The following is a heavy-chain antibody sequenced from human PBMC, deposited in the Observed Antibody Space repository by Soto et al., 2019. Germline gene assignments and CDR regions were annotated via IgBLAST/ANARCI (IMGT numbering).Heavy chain of an antibody. CDR2: ISGSGGNT. V-gene: IGHV3-23*01. Sequence: EVQLLESGGGLVQPGGSLRLSCAASGFTFSSYAMSWVRQAPGKGLEWVSAISGSGGNTYYADSVKGRFTISRDNSKTTLDLQMNSLRAEDTAVYYCAKSLVARPYDYWGQGTLVTVSS. CDR1: GFTFSSYA. J-gene: IGHJ4*02. CDR3: AKSLVARPYDY. D-gene: IGHD6-6*01.